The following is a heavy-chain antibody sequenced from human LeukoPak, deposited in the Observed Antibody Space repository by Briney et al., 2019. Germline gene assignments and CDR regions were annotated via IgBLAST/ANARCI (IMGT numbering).Heavy chain of an antibody. CDR1: GFTFSNYA. Sequence: GGSLRLSCAASGFTFSNYAMHWVRQAPGKGLEWVAVISYDGSNKYYADSVKGRFTISRDNSKNTLYLQMNSLRAEDTAVYYCAGFPIVVVVAATQDYWGQGTLVTVSS. CDR2: ISYDGSNK. D-gene: IGHD2-15*01. CDR3: AGFPIVVVVAATQDY. J-gene: IGHJ4*02. V-gene: IGHV3-30-3*01.